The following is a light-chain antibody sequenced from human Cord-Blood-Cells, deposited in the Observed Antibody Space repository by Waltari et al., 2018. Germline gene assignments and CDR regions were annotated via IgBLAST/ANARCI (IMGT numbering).Light chain of an antibody. Sequence: QSALTQPASVSGSPGQSITISCTGTSSYVGGYNYVSWYQQHPGKAPKLRIYDVSNRPSGVSNLFAGSKSGNTASLTISGLQAEDEADYYCSSYTSSSTWVFGGGTKLTVL. CDR1: SSYVGGYNY. CDR3: SSYTSSSTWV. J-gene: IGLJ3*02. V-gene: IGLV2-14*01. CDR2: DVS.